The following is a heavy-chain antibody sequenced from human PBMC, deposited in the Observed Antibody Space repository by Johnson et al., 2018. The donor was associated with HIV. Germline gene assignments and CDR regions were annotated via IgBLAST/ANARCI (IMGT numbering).Heavy chain of an antibody. J-gene: IGHJ3*02. V-gene: IGHV3-7*05. CDR2: INEDGSEE. CDR3: ARDGVYSSPLDALDI. CDR1: GFTFSSYW. Sequence: VQLVESGGDLVQPGGSLRLSCEASGFTFSSYWMSWVRQAPGKGLKWVANINEDGSEEYYVDSVEGRLTISRDNAKNSLYLQIDNLRAEDTAVYYCARDGVYSSPLDALDIWGHGTMVTVSS. D-gene: IGHD6-13*01.